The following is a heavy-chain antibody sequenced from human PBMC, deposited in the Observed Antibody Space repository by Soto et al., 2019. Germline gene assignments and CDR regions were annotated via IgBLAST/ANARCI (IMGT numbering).Heavy chain of an antibody. V-gene: IGHV1-58*01. CDR3: AAESMAYCGGDCYSESPTGDAFDI. CDR2: IVVGSGNT. Sequence: QMQLVQSGPEVKKPGTSVKVSCKASGFTFTSSAVQWVRQARGQRLEWIGWIVVGSGNTNYAQKFQERVTITRDMSTSTAYMELSSLRSEDTAVYYCAAESMAYCGGDCYSESPTGDAFDIWGQGTMVTVSS. J-gene: IGHJ3*02. CDR1: GFTFTSSA. D-gene: IGHD2-21*02.